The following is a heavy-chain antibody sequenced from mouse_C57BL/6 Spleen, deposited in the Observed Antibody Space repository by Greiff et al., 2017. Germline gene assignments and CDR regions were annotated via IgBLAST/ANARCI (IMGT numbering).Heavy chain of an antibody. D-gene: IGHD1-1*01. CDR2: ISDGGSYT. CDR3: ASDPGSNYFDY. V-gene: IGHV5-4*03. J-gene: IGHJ2*01. CDR1: GFTFSSYA. Sequence: EVKLMESGGGLVKPGGSLKLSCAASGFTFSSYAMSWVRQTPEKRLEWVATISDGGSYTYYPDNVKGRFTISRDNAKNNLYLQMSHLKSEDTAMYYCASDPGSNYFDYWGQGTTLTVSS.